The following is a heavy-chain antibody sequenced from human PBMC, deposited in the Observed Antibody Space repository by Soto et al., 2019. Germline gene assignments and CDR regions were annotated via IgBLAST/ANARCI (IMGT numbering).Heavy chain of an antibody. V-gene: IGHV3-66*01. CDR1: GFIVSGIF. J-gene: IGHJ4*02. CDR2: LSSDDKT. CDR3: ARDIFGGSYDFWH. Sequence: EVRLVESGGGLVQPGGSLRLSCAASGFIVSGIFMTWVRQVPGKGPEWVSTLSSDDKTYYADSVRGRFTISRDSSKNTLFLQMNTLGAEDTAVYHCARDIFGGSYDFWHGGQGTLVTVSS. D-gene: IGHD3-3*01.